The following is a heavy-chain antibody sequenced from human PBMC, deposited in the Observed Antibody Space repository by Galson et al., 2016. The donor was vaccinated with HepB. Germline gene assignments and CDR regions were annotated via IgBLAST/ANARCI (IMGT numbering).Heavy chain of an antibody. J-gene: IGHJ4*02. V-gene: IGHV3-73*01. D-gene: IGHD4-17*01. CDR2: MRSNANSYAT. CDR1: GFSFSDFS. CDR3: TSGVDFYGAEEDS. Sequence: SLTLSCAASGFSFSDFSMHWVRQASGKGLEWVGRMRSNANSYATAYGASVKGRFTISRDDSKNTAYLQMNSLKTEDTAVYYCTSGVDFYGAEEDSWGQGTLVTVSS.